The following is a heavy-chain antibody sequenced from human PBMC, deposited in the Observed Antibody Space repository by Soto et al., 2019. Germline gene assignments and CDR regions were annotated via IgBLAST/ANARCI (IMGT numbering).Heavy chain of an antibody. CDR2: ISSSSSYI. D-gene: IGHD6-19*01. CDR3: ARGTLAVAPDAFDI. Sequence: PGGYLRLSCAASGFTFSSYSMNWVRQAPGKGLEWVSSISSSSSYIYYADSVKGRFTISRDNAKNSLYLQMNSLRAEDTAVYYCARGTLAVAPDAFDIWGQGTMVTVSS. V-gene: IGHV3-21*01. J-gene: IGHJ3*02. CDR1: GFTFSSYS.